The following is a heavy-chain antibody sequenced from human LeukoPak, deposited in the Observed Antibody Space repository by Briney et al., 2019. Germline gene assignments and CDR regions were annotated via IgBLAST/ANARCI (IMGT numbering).Heavy chain of an antibody. CDR2: INWNSDNI. CDR1: GFTFNDHA. D-gene: IGHD3-22*01. CDR3: ARASYYYDTTGLGAVDI. V-gene: IGHV3-9*01. J-gene: IGHJ3*02. Sequence: GGSLRLSCAASGFTFNDHAMYWVRQAPGKDLEWVSGINWNSDNIGYADSVKGRFTISRDNAKNSLFLQMNSLRTEDTALYYCARASYYYDTTGLGAVDIWGQGTMVTVSS.